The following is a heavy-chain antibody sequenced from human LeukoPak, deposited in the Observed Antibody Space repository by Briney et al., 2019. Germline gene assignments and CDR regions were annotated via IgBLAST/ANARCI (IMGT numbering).Heavy chain of an antibody. CDR2: ISYDGSNK. V-gene: IGHV3-30-3*01. Sequence: GGSLRLSCAASGFTFSSYAMHWVRQAPGKGLEWVAVISYDGSNKYYADSVKGRFTISRDISKNTLYLQMNSLRAEDTAVYYCARDLSSIAVACLFDYWGQGTLVTVSS. CDR3: ARDLSSIAVACLFDY. CDR1: GFTFSSYA. D-gene: IGHD6-19*01. J-gene: IGHJ4*02.